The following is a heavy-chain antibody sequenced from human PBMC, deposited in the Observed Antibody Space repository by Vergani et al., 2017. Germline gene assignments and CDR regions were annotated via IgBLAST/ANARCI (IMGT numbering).Heavy chain of an antibody. V-gene: IGHV1-58*01. CDR3: AAGGGSGSYYD. D-gene: IGHD1-26*01. J-gene: IGHJ4*02. CDR1: GFTFTSSA. CDR2: IVVGSGNT. Sequence: QMQLVQSGPEVKKPGTSVKVSCKASGFTFTSSAVQWVRQARGQRLEWIGWIVVGSGNTNYEQKFQERVTITRDMSTSTAYMELSSLRYEDTAVYYCAAGGGSGSYYDWGQGTLVTVSS.